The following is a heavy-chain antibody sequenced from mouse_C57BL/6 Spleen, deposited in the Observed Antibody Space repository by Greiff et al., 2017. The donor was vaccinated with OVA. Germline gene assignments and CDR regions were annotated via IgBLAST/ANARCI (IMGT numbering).Heavy chain of an antibody. V-gene: IGHV3-6*01. CDR1: GYSITSGYY. Sequence: EVQVVESGPGLVKPSQSLSLTCSVTGYSITSGYYWNWIRQFPGNKLEWMGYISYDGSNNYNPSLKNRISITRDTSKNQFFLKLNSVTTEDTATYYCARDEGYDGAWFAYWGQGTLVTVSA. CDR3: ARDEGYDGAWFAY. CDR2: ISYDGSN. D-gene: IGHD2-2*01. J-gene: IGHJ3*01.